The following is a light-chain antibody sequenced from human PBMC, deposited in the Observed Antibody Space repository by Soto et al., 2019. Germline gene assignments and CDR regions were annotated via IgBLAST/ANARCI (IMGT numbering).Light chain of an antibody. CDR3: SSYTSSTTLVV. CDR2: DVD. J-gene: IGLJ3*02. CDR1: SSDVGGYNY. Sequence: QSALTQPASVSGSPGQSITISCTGTSSDVGGYNYVSWYQQHPGKAPKLMIYDVDNWPSGVSNSFSGSKSGNTASLTISGLQAEDEADYYCSSYTSSTTLVVFGGGTKLTVL. V-gene: IGLV2-14*01.